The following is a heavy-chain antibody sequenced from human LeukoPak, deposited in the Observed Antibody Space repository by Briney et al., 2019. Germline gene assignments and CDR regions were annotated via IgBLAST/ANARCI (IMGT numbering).Heavy chain of an antibody. CDR2: IKQDGSEK. V-gene: IGHV3-7*01. J-gene: IGHJ4*02. Sequence: GGSLRLSCAASGFTFSNYWMNWVRQAPGKGLEWVANIKQDGSEKYYVDSVKGRFTISRDNAKNSLYLQMNSLRAEDTAVYYCARERAARLDYWGQGTLVTVSS. CDR3: ARERAARLDY. D-gene: IGHD6-6*01. CDR1: GFTFSNYW.